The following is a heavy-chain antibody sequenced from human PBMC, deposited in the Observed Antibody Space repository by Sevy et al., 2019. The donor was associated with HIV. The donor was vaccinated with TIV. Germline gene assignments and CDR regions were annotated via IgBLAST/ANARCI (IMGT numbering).Heavy chain of an antibody. J-gene: IGHJ4*02. CDR3: AKGTVTGTREIDY. CDR2: TSRSGDSA. D-gene: IGHD6-19*01. CDR1: GFSFSNYA. Sequence: GGSLRLSCVASGFSFSNYAMSWVRQAPGKGLEWVASTSRSGDSAPSADSVKGRFTISRDNSKDTLFLQMNSLRVDDTDVYYCAKGTVTGTREIDYWGQGTLVTVSS. V-gene: IGHV3-23*01.